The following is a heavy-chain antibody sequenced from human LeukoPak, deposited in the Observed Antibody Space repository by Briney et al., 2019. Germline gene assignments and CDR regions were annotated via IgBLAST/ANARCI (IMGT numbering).Heavy chain of an antibody. CDR3: ARVLSSGWAGFDY. V-gene: IGHV4-59*01. Sequence: PSETLSLTCTVSGGSISNYYWTWIRQPPGKGLEWIAHIYYSGTTNYNPSLKSRVTISVDTSKNQFSLKPSSVTAADTAVYYCARVLSSGWAGFDYWGQGALVTVSS. J-gene: IGHJ4*02. D-gene: IGHD6-19*01. CDR2: IYYSGTT. CDR1: GGSISNYY.